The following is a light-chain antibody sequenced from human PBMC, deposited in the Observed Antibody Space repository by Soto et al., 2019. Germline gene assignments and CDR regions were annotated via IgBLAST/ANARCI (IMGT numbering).Light chain of an antibody. CDR1: QSLLHSNGYKY. CDR3: MQALQSPFT. V-gene: IGKV2-28*01. Sequence: DIVMTQSPLSLPVTPGEPASISCRSSQSLLHSNGYKYLNWYLQKPGQSPLLLIYLTSTRASGVPDRLSGSVSGTDFPLKISKVEADDVGVYYCMQALQSPFTFGPGTKVYIK. CDR2: LTS. J-gene: IGKJ3*01.